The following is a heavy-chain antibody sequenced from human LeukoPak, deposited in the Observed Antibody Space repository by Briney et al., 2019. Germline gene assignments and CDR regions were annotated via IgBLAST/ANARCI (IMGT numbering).Heavy chain of an antibody. V-gene: IGHV1-8*01. CDR1: GYTFTTYD. J-gene: IGHJ4*02. Sequence: GASVKVSCKASGYTFTTYDINWVRQATGQGLEWMAWMNPNSCNTGYAEKFQGRVTMTRNTSISTAYMELSSLRSEDTAVYYCARVAGNCGGDCYRLVYWGQGTLVTVAS. D-gene: IGHD2-21*01. CDR3: ARVAGNCGGDCYRLVY. CDR2: MNPNSCNT.